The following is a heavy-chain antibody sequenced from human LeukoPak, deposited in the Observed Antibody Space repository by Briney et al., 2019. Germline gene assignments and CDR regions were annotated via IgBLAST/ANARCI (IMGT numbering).Heavy chain of an antibody. J-gene: IGHJ4*02. V-gene: IGHV3-15*01. Sequence: GGSLRLSCATSGFTFSSYGMHWVSQVPGKGLEWVGRIKSKTDGGTTDYAAPVNGRFTISRDDSKNTLYLQMNSLKTEDTAVYYRTTEVQIVRGFDYWGQGTLVTVSS. D-gene: IGHD6-6*01. CDR2: IKSKTDGGTT. CDR1: GFTFSSYG. CDR3: TTEVQIVRGFDY.